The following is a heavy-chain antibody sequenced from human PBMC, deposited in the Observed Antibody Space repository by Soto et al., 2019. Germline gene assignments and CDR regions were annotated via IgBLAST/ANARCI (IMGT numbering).Heavy chain of an antibody. CDR1: GDTFNKYT. V-gene: IGHV1-69*01. CDR2: IIPIYGTA. D-gene: IGHD5-12*01. Sequence: QVQLVQSGAEVKEPGSSVKVSCKVSGDTFNKYTINWVRQAPGQGLEWMAGIIPIYGTANYALKFHGRIKVPADDSTATAYMELNSLTSEDTAIYYCARDGHGYNYWYFDLWGRGTLITVSS. CDR3: ARDGHGYNYWYFDL. J-gene: IGHJ2*01.